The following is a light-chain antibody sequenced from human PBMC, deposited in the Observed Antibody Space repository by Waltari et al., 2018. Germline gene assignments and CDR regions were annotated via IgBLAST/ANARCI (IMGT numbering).Light chain of an antibody. J-gene: IGKJ4*01. CDR2: WAS. Sequence: DIVITQSPDSLLVSLAESATICCKSSQSLLYSSNKNNYLGWYQQKTGQPPKLLIHWASTRDSGVPDRFSGSGSGTDFTLTISSLKAEDVALYYCQQYYALPLTFGGGTKVEIK. V-gene: IGKV4-1*01. CDR1: QSLLYSSNKNNY. CDR3: QQYYALPLT.